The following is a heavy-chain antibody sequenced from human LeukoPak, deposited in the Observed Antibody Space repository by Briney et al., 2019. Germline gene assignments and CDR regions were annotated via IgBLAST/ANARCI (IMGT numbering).Heavy chain of an antibody. CDR2: IYTSGST. CDR1: GGSISSGSYY. V-gene: IGHV4-61*02. D-gene: IGHD1-14*01. Sequence: PSQTLSLTCTVSGGSISSGSYYWSWIRQPAGKGLEWIGRIYTSGSTNYNPSLKSRVTISVDTSKNQFSLKLSSVTAADTAVYYCARGRAVPTGSSTDVWGKGTTVTISS. CDR3: ARGRAVPTGSSTDV. J-gene: IGHJ6*04.